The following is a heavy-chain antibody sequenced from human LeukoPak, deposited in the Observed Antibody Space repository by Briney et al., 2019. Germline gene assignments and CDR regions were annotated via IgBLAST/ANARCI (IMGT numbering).Heavy chain of an antibody. CDR1: GGSISSYY. CDR2: IYYSGST. D-gene: IGHD2-2*01. Sequence: SETLSLTCTVSGGSISSYYWSWIRQPPGKGLEWIGYIYYSGSTNYNPSLKSRVTISVDTSKNQFSLKLSSVTAADTPVYYCARGLVGVNYWGQGTLVTVSS. CDR3: ARGLVGVNY. J-gene: IGHJ4*02. V-gene: IGHV4-59*01.